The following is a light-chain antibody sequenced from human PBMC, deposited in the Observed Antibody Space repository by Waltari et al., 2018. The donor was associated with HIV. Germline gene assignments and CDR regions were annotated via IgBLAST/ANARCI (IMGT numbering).Light chain of an antibody. CDR2: DAS. CDR1: HIGSKS. J-gene: IGLJ3*02. CDR3: QVWDSSSDHPRV. V-gene: IGLV3-21*04. Sequence: SYVLTQPPSVSVAPGKTARTTCGGTHIGSKSVHWYQQKPGQAPVLGIYDASDRPSGIPERFSGSNSGNTATLTISRVEAGDEADYYCQVWDSSSDHPRVFGGGTKLTVL.